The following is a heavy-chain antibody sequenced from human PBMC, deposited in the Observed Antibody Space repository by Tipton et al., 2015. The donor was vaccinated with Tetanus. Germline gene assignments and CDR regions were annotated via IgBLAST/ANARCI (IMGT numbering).Heavy chain of an antibody. Sequence: TLSLTCTVSGASISTYSWTWIRQSPGKGLEWIAYLYFSANTNYNPSLKTRVTMSPDTSKNQVSLRLNSVTAAATAVYYCARAGEGGYDATMGFYYYYTDVWSKGPTVTVSS. CDR3: ARAGEGGYDATMGFYYYYTDV. V-gene: IGHV4-59*01. CDR2: LYFSANT. J-gene: IGHJ6*03. CDR1: GASISTYS. D-gene: IGHD5-12*01.